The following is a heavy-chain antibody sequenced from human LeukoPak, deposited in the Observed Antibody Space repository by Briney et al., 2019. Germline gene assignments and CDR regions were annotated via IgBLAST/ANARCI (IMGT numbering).Heavy chain of an antibody. CDR3: ARSLRQDAFDI. CDR1: GFTFSSYS. J-gene: IGHJ3*02. D-gene: IGHD5/OR15-5a*01. V-gene: IGHV3-21*01. Sequence: GGSLRLSCAASGFTFSSYSMNWVRQAPGKGLVCVSSISSSSYIYYADSVKGRFTISRDNAKNSLYLQMNSLRAEDTAVYYCARSLRQDAFDIWGPGTMVTASS. CDR2: ISSSSYI.